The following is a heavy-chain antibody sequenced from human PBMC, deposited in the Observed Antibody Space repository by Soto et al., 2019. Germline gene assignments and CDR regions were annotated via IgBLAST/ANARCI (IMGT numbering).Heavy chain of an antibody. CDR1: GFTFSSYA. Sequence: EVQLLESGGGLVQPGGSLRLSCAASGFTFSSYAMSWVRQAPGKGLEWVSAISGSGGSTYYADSVKGRVTISRDNSQNTLQLQRDGLGAEDRAVYYCAKAGLAAAGTNWFDPRGQGPLVIVSS. CDR2: ISGSGGST. CDR3: AKAGLAAAGTNWFDP. J-gene: IGHJ5*02. D-gene: IGHD6-13*01. V-gene: IGHV3-23*01.